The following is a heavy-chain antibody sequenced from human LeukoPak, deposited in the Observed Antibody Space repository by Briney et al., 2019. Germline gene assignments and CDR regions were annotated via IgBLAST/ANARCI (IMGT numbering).Heavy chain of an antibody. J-gene: IGHJ4*02. CDR2: IDNDGGT. V-gene: IGHV3-74*01. CDR3: ARVSVCPRCHFDY. CDR1: GFTFSHSY. D-gene: IGHD5/OR15-5a*01. Sequence: QPGGSLKLSCAASGFTFSHSYMHWVRQAPGKGLVWVSRIDNDGGTSYADSVKGRFTITRDNAKNTLYLQMNSLRADDTAVYYRARVSVCPRCHFDYWGQGTLVTVSS.